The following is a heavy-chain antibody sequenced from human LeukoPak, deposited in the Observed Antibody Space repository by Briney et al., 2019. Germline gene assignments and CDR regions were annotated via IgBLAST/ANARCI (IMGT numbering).Heavy chain of an antibody. D-gene: IGHD3-10*01. Sequence: GGSLRLSCAASGFTVSSKYMSWVRQAPGKGLEWVSVIYSGGSTYYADSVKGRFTISRDNSKNTLYLQMNSLRAEDTAVYYCAKGGSPSLAYYYMDVWGKGTTVTISS. CDR1: GFTVSSKY. CDR2: IYSGGST. J-gene: IGHJ6*03. CDR3: AKGGSPSLAYYYMDV. V-gene: IGHV3-66*01.